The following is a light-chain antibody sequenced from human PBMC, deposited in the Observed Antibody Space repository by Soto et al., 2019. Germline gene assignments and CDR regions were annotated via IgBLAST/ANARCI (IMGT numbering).Light chain of an antibody. CDR1: QGIISY. CDR2: AAS. J-gene: IGKJ4*01. CDR3: QQSYSTPLT. V-gene: IGKV1-39*01. Sequence: DIQLTQSPYFLSASVGYRVTITCRASQGIISYLNWYQQKPGKAPKLLIYAASSLQSGVPSRFSGSGSGTDFTLTISSLQPEDFATYYCQQSYSTPLTFGGGTKVDIK.